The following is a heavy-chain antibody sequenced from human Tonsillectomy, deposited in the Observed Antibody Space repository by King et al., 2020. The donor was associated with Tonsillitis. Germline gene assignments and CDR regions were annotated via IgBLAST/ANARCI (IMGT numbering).Heavy chain of an antibody. Sequence: VQLVESGGGLIQPVGSLRLSCAASGFTVSSNYMSWVRQSPGKGLEWVSVIYIGGSTYHAASGKGRFTLSRDNSTNTLYLQMNSLRAEDTAVYYCASSGWCGWAFDIWGPGTMVIVSS. CDR1: GFTVSSNY. CDR2: IYIGGST. CDR3: ASSGWCGWAFDI. D-gene: IGHD6-19*01. V-gene: IGHV3-53*01. J-gene: IGHJ3*02.